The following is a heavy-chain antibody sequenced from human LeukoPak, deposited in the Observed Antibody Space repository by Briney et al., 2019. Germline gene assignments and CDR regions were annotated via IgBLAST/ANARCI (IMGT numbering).Heavy chain of an antibody. CDR1: GDSVSSNSAA. D-gene: IGHD6-13*01. Sequence: SQTLSLTCAISGDSVSSNSAAWNWIRQSPSRGLEWLGRTYYRSKWYNDYAVSVKSRITTNPDTSKNQFSLQLNSVTPEDTAVYYCARDRKGSSWSSHLRDYYYYYYGMDVWGQGTTVTVSS. V-gene: IGHV6-1*01. J-gene: IGHJ6*02. CDR2: TYYRSKWYN. CDR3: ARDRKGSSWSSHLRDYYYYYYGMDV.